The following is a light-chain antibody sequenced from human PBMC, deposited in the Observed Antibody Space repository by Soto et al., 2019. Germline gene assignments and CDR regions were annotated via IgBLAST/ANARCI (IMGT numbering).Light chain of an antibody. CDR1: QTVTNNF. J-gene: IGKJ5*01. CDR2: GAS. V-gene: IGKV3-20*01. CDR3: QQHGGSPIT. Sequence: EIGVTQSPGTRSLSPGQRATLSCRASQTVTNNFLAWHQQKPGQTPRLLIYGASSRATGTPDRFSGSGSGTDFTLTISRLEPEDFAVYYCQQHGGSPITFGQGTRLEIK.